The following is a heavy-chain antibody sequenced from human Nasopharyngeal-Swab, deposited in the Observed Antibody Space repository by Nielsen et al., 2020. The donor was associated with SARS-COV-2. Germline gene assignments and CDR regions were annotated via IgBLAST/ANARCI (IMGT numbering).Heavy chain of an antibody. CDR3: ARHSSGWSFDY. CDR1: GVSISSSNYY. Sequence: SETLSLTCTVSGVSISSSNYYWGWIRQPPGKGLEWIGTIYYSGNTYFNPSLKSRVTMSVDTSKHQFSLNLSSVTAADTALYYCARHSSGWSFDYWDHGTLVTVSS. V-gene: IGHV4-39*01. D-gene: IGHD6-19*01. CDR2: IYYSGNT. J-gene: IGHJ4*01.